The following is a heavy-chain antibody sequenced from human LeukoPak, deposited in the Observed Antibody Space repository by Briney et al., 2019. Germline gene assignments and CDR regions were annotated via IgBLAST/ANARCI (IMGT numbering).Heavy chain of an antibody. CDR2: IFGSGGSA. CDR3: GKTTTGYSSGRYPAWPVDY. D-gene: IGHD6-19*01. J-gene: IGHJ4*02. V-gene: IGHV3-23*01. CDR1: GFTFSSYA. Sequence: PGGSLRLSCTASGFTFSSYAMYWVRQAPGKGLEWVSGIFGSGGSAHYADSVKGRFTISRDNSKNTVYLQMNSLRAKDTAVYYCGKTTTGYSSGRYPAWPVDYWGQGTLVTVSS.